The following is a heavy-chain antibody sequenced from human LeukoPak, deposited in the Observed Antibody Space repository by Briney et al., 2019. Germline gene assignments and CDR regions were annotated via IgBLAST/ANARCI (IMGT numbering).Heavy chain of an antibody. V-gene: IGHV4-34*01. CDR1: GGSFSGYY. CDR3: ARGSAVAGIGY. J-gene: IGHJ4*02. Sequence: SETLSLTCAVYGGSFSGYYWSWIRRPPGKGLEWIGEINHSGSTNYNPSLKSRVTISVDTSKNQFSLKLSSVTAADTAVYYCARGSAVAGIGYWGQGTLVTVSS. D-gene: IGHD6-19*01. CDR2: INHSGST.